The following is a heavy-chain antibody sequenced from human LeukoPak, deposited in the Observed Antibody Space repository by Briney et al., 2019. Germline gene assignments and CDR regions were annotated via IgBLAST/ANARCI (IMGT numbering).Heavy chain of an antibody. J-gene: IGHJ4*02. V-gene: IGHV1-18*01. Sequence: ASVKVSCKTSGYPFTSYAVGWVRQAPGQGLEWMGWISAYNGDTRYPQNLQGRITVTTDTSTSTVYMELRSLRSDDTAVYYCARDSRRYSFPFDYWGQGTLVTVSS. CDR2: ISAYNGDT. D-gene: IGHD5-18*01. CDR1: GYPFTSYA. CDR3: ARDSRRYSFPFDY.